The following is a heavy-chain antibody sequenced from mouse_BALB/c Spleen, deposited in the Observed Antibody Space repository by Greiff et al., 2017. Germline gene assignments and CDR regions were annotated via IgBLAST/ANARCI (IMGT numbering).Heavy chain of an antibody. D-gene: IGHD2-4*01. CDR3: ARRDYDGAWFAY. J-gene: IGHJ3*01. CDR2: IYWDDDK. V-gene: IGHV8-12*01. CDR1: GFSLSISGMG. Sequence: QVTLKVSGPGILQPSQTLSLTCSFSGFSLSISGMGVSWIRQPSGKGLEWLAHIYWDDDKRYNPSLKSRLTISKDTSRNQVFLKITSVDTADTATYYCARRDYDGAWFAYWGQGTLVTVSA.